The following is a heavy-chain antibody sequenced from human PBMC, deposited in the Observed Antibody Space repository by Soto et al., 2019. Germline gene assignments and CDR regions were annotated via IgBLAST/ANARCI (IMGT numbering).Heavy chain of an antibody. V-gene: IGHV1-69*01. D-gene: IGHD3-22*01. CDR3: ARDGDYYDMSGFQRDYHYYGMDV. CDR1: GGSFSDYA. CDR2: IIPMLGIA. J-gene: IGHJ6*02. Sequence: QVQLVQSGAEVKKPGSSVKVSCQASGGSFSDYAISWVRQAPGQGLEWLGGIIPMLGIADNAQKSQGRVIITADEYTSTVYMELSSLRSEDTAVYYCARDGDYYDMSGFQRDYHYYGMDVWGQGTTVTVAS.